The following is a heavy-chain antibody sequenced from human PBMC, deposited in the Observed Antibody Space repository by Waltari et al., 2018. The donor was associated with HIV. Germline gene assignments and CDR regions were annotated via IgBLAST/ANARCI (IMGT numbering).Heavy chain of an antibody. CDR1: GGTVSIA. Sequence: QVQLLQSGAEVKKPGSSVKVSCTDSGGTVSIAIRWVRQAPGQGLEWMGLIIPMYGTPTYTQKFQGRVTITADENTRTAYMELRGLRSEATAVYSCARLGGESGDHKNYYYYGMDVWGQGATVTVS. D-gene: IGHD2-21*02. CDR3: ARLGGESGDHKNYYYYGMDV. CDR2: IIPMYGTP. V-gene: IGHV1-69*01. J-gene: IGHJ6*02.